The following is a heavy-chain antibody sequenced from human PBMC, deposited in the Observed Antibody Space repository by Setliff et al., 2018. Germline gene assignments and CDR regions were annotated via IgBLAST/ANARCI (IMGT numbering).Heavy chain of an antibody. CDR1: GFPFSRSA. Sequence: ESLKISCAASGFPFSRSAIHWVRQASGKGLEWVGRVRSRINNFATAYDASVKGRFIISRDDSKNTAYLQMNSLKTEDTAVYYCASDIHNDYDYFDYWGQGIQVTVSS. CDR2: VRSRINNFAT. CDR3: ASDIHNDYDYFDY. V-gene: IGHV3-73*01. D-gene: IGHD4-17*01. J-gene: IGHJ4*02.